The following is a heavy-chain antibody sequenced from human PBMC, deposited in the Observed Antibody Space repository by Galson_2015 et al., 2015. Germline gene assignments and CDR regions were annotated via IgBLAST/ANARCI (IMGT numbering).Heavy chain of an antibody. CDR3: ARVPSAPLYFDY. J-gene: IGHJ4*02. CDR1: GFTFSSYA. V-gene: IGHV3-30*01. D-gene: IGHD3-10*01. Sequence: SLRLSCAASGFTFSSYAMHWVRQAPGKGLEWVAVISYDGSNKYYADSVKGRFTISRDNSKNTLYLQMNSLRAEDTAVYYCARVPSAPLYFDYWGQGTLVTVSS. CDR2: ISYDGSNK.